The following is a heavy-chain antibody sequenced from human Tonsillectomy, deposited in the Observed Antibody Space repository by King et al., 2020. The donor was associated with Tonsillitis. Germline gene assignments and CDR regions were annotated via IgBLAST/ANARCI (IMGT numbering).Heavy chain of an antibody. CDR3: ARADFSYSSSSLDY. J-gene: IGHJ4*02. CDR2: INPNNFGT. Sequence: VQLVQSGAEVKKPGASVIISCKASGYTFTGDDIHWVRHAPGQGLEWMGWINPNNFGTNSAQKFTGRVTMTRDTSINTAYLELSSLRSDDTAVYFCARADFSYSSSSLDYWGQGTLVTVSS. D-gene: IGHD6-6*01. CDR1: GYTFTGDD. V-gene: IGHV1-2*02.